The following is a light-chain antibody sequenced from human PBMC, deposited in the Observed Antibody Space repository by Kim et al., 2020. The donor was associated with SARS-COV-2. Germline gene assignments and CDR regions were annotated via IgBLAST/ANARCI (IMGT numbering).Light chain of an antibody. V-gene: IGKV1-39*01. Sequence: SASVGDRVTITCRASETISTYLNWYQQKPGKVPNLLIYGASSLHNGVPSRFSGSGSGTDFTLTISSLQPEDFATYYCQQSYGIPLTFGGGTKLEI. CDR1: ETISTY. CDR2: GAS. CDR3: QQSYGIPLT. J-gene: IGKJ4*01.